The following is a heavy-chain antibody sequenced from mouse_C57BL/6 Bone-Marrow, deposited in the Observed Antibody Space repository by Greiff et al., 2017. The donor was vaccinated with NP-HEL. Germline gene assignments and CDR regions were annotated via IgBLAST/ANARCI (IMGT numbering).Heavy chain of an antibody. D-gene: IGHD1-1*01. CDR1: GYTFTSYW. CDR3: ARRNYPSYYFDY. Sequence: QVQLKQPGAELVRPGSSVKLSCKASGYTFTSYWMHWVKQRPIQGLEWIGNIDPSDSETHYNQKFKDKATLTVDKSSSTAYMQLSSLTSEDSAVYYCARRNYPSYYFDYWGKGTTLTVSS. V-gene: IGHV1-52*01. CDR2: IDPSDSET. J-gene: IGHJ2*01.